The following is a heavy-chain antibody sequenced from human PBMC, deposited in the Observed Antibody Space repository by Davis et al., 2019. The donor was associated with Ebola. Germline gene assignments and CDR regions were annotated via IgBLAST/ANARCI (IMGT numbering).Heavy chain of an antibody. CDR2: MNPNSGNT. V-gene: IGHV1-8*02. J-gene: IGHJ4*02. CDR1: GYTFTNYG. D-gene: IGHD1-26*01. Sequence: ASVKVSCKASGYTFTNYGLSWVRQAPGQGLEWMGWMNPNSGNTGYAQKFQGRVTMTRNTSISTAYMELSSLRSEDTAVYYCARALGYSGSYYGYWGQGTLVTVSS. CDR3: ARALGYSGSYYGY.